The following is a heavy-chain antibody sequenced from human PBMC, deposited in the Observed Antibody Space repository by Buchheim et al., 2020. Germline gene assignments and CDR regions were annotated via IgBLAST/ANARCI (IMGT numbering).Heavy chain of an antibody. Sequence: EVQLLESGGGLVQPGGSLRLSCAASGFTFSSYAMSWVRQAPGKGLEWVSAISGSGGSTYYADSVKGRVTISRDNSKNTPYRQMNSLRAEDTAVYYCRGLGGYDRYYYYMDVWGKGTT. D-gene: IGHD5-12*01. CDR3: RGLGGYDRYYYYMDV. J-gene: IGHJ6*03. V-gene: IGHV3-23*01. CDR2: ISGSGGST. CDR1: GFTFSSYA.